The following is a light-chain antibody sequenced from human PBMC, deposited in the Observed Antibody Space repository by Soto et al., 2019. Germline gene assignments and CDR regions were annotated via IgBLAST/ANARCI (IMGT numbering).Light chain of an antibody. Sequence: EIVLTQSPGTLSLSPGKRATLSCRASQSLSTTDLVWYQHKSGQPPRLVIHGTFSTASGIPARFSGSGSGPDFPLTISILEPEDSAVYYCQQYGSLPYPFGRGTRLEIQ. CDR3: QQYGSLPYP. CDR1: QSLSTTD. V-gene: IGKV3-20*01. J-gene: IGKJ5*01. CDR2: GTF.